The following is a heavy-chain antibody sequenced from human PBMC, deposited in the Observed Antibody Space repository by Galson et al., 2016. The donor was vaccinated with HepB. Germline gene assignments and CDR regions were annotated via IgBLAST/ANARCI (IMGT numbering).Heavy chain of an antibody. CDR1: GFTFSTCG. J-gene: IGHJ4*02. V-gene: IGHV3-30*18. D-gene: IGHD3-9*01. CDR3: AKERGILTGYLLTD. CDR2: ISYDGNNK. Sequence: SLRLSCAASGFTFSTCGMHWVRQAPGKGLEWVAIISYDGNNKYYADSVKGRFTISRDNSKNTLYLQMNSLRAEDTAVYYCAKERGILTGYLLTDWGQGTLVTVSS.